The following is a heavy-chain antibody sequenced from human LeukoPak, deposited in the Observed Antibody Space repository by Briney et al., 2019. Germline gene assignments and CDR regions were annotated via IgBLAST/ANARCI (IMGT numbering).Heavy chain of an antibody. Sequence: PGRSLRLSCTASGFSFGDYVMSWVRQAPGKGLEWVGFIRSKAYGGTTEYAASVKGRFTISRDDSKSIAYLQMNILKTEDTAVYYCSRGYYYGSGTPVWFDRWGQGTLVTVSS. CDR3: SRGYYYGSGTPVWFDR. CDR2: IRSKAYGGTT. CDR1: GFSFGDYV. J-gene: IGHJ5*02. D-gene: IGHD3-10*01. V-gene: IGHV3-49*04.